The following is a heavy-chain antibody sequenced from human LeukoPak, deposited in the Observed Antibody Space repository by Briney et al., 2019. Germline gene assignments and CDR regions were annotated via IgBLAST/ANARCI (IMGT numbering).Heavy chain of an antibody. CDR3: ARLHDSSGYYQGKYYFDY. V-gene: IGHV4-4*09. CDR2: IYTSGST. J-gene: IGHJ4*02. Sequence: PSETLSLTSTVSGGSISSYYWSWIRQPPGKGLEWIGYIYTSGSTNYNPSLKSRVTISVDTSKNQFSLKLSSVTAADTAVYYCARLHDSSGYYQGKYYFDYWGQGTLVTVSS. D-gene: IGHD3-22*01. CDR1: GGSISSYY.